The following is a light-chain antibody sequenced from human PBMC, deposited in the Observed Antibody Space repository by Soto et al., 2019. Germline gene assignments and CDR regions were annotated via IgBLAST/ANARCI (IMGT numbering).Light chain of an antibody. Sequence: EIVLTQSPGTLSLSPGERATLSCRASQSVSSIYLAWYQQKPGQAPRLLIYRASSRATGIPDRFSGSGAGTDFTLTISRLEPEEFAGYYCQQYGGSPPYTFGQGTKLEIK. V-gene: IGKV3-20*01. J-gene: IGKJ2*01. CDR1: QSVSSIY. CDR3: QQYGGSPPYT. CDR2: RAS.